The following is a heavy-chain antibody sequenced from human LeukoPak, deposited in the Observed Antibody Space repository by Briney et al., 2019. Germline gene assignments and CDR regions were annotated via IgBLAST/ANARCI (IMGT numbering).Heavy chain of an antibody. CDR3: AKDREYSGTYPDAFDI. CDR2: IRYDGSNK. J-gene: IGHJ3*02. D-gene: IGHD1-26*01. CDR1: GFTFSSFG. V-gene: IGHV3-30*02. Sequence: PGGSLRLSCAASGFTFSSFGMHWVRQAPGKGLEWVALIRYDGSNKYYADSVKGRFTISRDISKNTLYLQMHTLRAEDTAIYYCAKDREYSGTYPDAFDIWGQGTMVTVS.